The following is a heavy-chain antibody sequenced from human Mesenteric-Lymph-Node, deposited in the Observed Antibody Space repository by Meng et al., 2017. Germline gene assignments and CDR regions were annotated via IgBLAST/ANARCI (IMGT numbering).Heavy chain of an antibody. CDR1: GGTFSSYA. V-gene: IGHV1-18*01. Sequence: ASVKVSCKASGGTFSSYAISWVRQAPGQGLEWMGWISAYNGNTNYAQKLQGRVTMTTDTSTSTAYMELRSLRSDDTAVYYCARDLHGYFDYWGQGTLVTVSS. D-gene: IGHD4-17*01. CDR2: ISAYNGNT. CDR3: ARDLHGYFDY. J-gene: IGHJ4*02.